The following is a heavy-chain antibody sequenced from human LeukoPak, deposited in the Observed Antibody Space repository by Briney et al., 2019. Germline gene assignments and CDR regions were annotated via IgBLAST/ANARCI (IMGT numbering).Heavy chain of an antibody. CDR1: GFTFSSYS. CDR3: ARGGDSSGWTIDY. CDR2: ISSSSSSYI. Sequence: PGGSLRLSCAASGFTFSSYSMNWVRQAPGKGLEWVSSISSSSSSYIYYADSVKGRFTISRDNAKNSLYLQMNSLRAEDTAVYYCARGGDSSGWTIDYWGQGTLVTVSS. J-gene: IGHJ4*02. V-gene: IGHV3-21*01. D-gene: IGHD6-19*01.